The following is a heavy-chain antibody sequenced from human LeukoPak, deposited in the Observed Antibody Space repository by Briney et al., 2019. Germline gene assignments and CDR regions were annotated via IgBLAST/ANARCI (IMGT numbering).Heavy chain of an antibody. CDR2: ISGDGSNT. V-gene: IGHV3-43*02. Sequence: GGSLRLSRAASGFTFGDYAMHWVRQAPGKGLEWVSLISGDGSNTYYADSVKGRFTISRDNSKNSLYLQMNSLRTEDTALYYCAKDMFGFIAAAGTDYWGQGTLVTVSS. CDR3: AKDMFGFIAAAGTDY. D-gene: IGHD6-13*01. CDR1: GFTFGDYA. J-gene: IGHJ4*02.